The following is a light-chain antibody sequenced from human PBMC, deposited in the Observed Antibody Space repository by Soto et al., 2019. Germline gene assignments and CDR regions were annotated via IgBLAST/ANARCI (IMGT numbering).Light chain of an antibody. V-gene: IGLV2-14*01. CDR3: SSFTSSSTLYV. J-gene: IGLJ1*01. CDR2: DVT. Sequence: QSVLTQPASVSGSPGQSITISCTGTSSDVGGYNYVAWYQQHPGKAPKLMIYDVTNRPSAISDRFSGSRSGNTASLTISGLQAEDEADYYCSSFTSSSTLYVFGTGTKVTVL. CDR1: SSDVGGYNY.